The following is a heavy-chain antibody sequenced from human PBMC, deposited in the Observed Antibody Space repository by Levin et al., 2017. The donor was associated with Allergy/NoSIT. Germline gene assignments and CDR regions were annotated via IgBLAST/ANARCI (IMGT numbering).Heavy chain of an antibody. CDR3: AIRWV. Sequence: GASVKVSCAASGFTVSNNYMSWVRQAPGKGLEWVSFIYSGGSTYYADSVKGRFTISRDNSKNTLYLQMNSLRPEDTAVYYCAIRWVWGKGTTVTVSS. CDR1: GFTVSNNY. CDR2: IYSGGST. J-gene: IGHJ6*04. D-gene: IGHD4-23*01. V-gene: IGHV3-66*02.